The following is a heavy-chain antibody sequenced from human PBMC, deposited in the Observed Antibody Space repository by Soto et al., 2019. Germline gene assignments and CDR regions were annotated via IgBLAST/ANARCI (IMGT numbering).Heavy chain of an antibody. Sequence: LRLSCAASGFTFSNYWMHWVRQAPGKGLVWVSRINNDGSSTNYADSVKGRFTISRDNAKNTLYLQMNSLRDEDTAVYYCATNWFDPWGQGTLVTVSS. V-gene: IGHV3-74*01. J-gene: IGHJ5*02. CDR1: GFTFSNYW. CDR2: INNDGSST. CDR3: ATNWFDP.